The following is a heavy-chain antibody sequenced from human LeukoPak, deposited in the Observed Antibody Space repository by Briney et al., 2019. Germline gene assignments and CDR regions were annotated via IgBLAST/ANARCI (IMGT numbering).Heavy chain of an antibody. CDR1: GFTFSSYS. CDR2: INHSGST. J-gene: IGHJ6*03. V-gene: IGHV4-34*01. Sequence: GSLRLSCAASGFTFSSYSMNWIRQPPGKGLEWIGEINHSGSTNYNPSLKSRVTISVDTSKNQFSLKLSSVTAADTAVYYCARGSLYDFWSGYYLGYYYMDVWGKGTTVTVSS. CDR3: ARGSLYDFWSGYYLGYYYMDV. D-gene: IGHD3-3*01.